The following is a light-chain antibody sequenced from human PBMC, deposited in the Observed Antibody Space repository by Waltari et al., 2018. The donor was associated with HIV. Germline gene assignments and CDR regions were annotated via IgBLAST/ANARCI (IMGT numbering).Light chain of an antibody. J-gene: IGLJ1*01. CDR2: GNT. Sequence: QSVLTQPPSVSGTHGQRPTISCTGSSSTIGADYDVHWQQHLPGTAPKVIIYGNTNRPSGVPDRFSGSKSGTSASLIITGLQAEDEADYYCQSYDNSLSGTYVLGGGTKVNVL. CDR1: SSTIGADYD. V-gene: IGLV1-40*01. CDR3: QSYDNSLSGTYV.